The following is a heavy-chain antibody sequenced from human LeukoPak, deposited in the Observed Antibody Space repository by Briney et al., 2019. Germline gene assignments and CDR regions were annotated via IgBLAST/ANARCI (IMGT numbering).Heavy chain of an antibody. Sequence: SETLSLTCTVAGGSISGYYWSWIRQPPGKGLEWIGYIYYSGSTNYNPSLKSRVTISVDTSKKQFSLKLSSVTAADTPVYYCAGEFGGYIDYWGQGTLVTVSS. V-gene: IGHV4-59*01. CDR3: AGEFGGYIDY. D-gene: IGHD3-22*01. CDR1: GGSISGYY. J-gene: IGHJ4*02. CDR2: IYYSGST.